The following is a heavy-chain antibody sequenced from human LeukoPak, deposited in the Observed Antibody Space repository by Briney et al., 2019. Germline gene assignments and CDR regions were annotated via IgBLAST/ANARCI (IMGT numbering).Heavy chain of an antibody. CDR3: ARDRIVVPPLPYYYYYGMDV. J-gene: IGHJ6*02. CDR2: ISGSSGII. CDR1: GFTFNTYT. Sequence: PGGSLRLSCAASGFTFNTYTMNWVRQAPGKGLEWVSYISGSSGIIDYADSVRGRFTISRDNAKNSLYLQMNSLRAEDTAVYYCARDRIVVPPLPYYYYYGMDVWGQGTTVTVSS. D-gene: IGHD2-2*01. V-gene: IGHV3-48*01.